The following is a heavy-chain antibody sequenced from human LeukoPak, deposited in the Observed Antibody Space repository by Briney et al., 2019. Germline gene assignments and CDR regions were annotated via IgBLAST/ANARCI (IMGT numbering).Heavy chain of an antibody. CDR2: IYYSGST. Sequence: SETLSLTCTVSGGSISSSSYYWGWIRQPPGKGLEWIGSIYYSGSTYYNPSLKSRVTISVDTSKNQFSLKLSSVTAADTAVYYCARDAAGSGFYSPYFYYGMDVWGQGTTVTVSS. CDR3: ARDAAGSGFYSPYFYYGMDV. CDR1: GGSISSSSYY. J-gene: IGHJ6*02. D-gene: IGHD3-22*01. V-gene: IGHV4-39*07.